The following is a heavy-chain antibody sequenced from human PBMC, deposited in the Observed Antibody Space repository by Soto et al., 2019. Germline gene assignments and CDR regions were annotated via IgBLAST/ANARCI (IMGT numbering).Heavy chain of an antibody. J-gene: IGHJ5*02. V-gene: IGHV3-23*01. CDR2: ISGSGGST. Sequence: EVQLLESGGGLVQPGGSLRLSCAASGFTFSSYAMSWVRQAPGKGLEWVSVISGSGGSTYYADSVKGRFTISRDNSKKELYLKMNSLRAEDTAVYYCAKGQGELIAGRDWFDPWGQGTLVTVSS. CDR1: GFTFSSYA. CDR3: AKGQGELIAGRDWFDP. D-gene: IGHD1-26*01.